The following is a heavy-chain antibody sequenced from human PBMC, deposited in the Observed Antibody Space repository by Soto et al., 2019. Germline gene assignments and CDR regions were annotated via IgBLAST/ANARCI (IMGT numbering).Heavy chain of an antibody. CDR3: ARDKLRFLEWLPLDV. D-gene: IGHD3-3*01. J-gene: IGHJ6*04. V-gene: IGHV1-58*01. Sequence: SVKVSCKASGFTFTSSAVQWVRQARGQRLEWIGWIVVGSGNTNYAQKFQERVTITRDMSTSTAYMELSSLRSEDTAVYYCARDKLRFLEWLPLDVWGKGTTVTVSS. CDR2: IVVGSGNT. CDR1: GFTFTSSA.